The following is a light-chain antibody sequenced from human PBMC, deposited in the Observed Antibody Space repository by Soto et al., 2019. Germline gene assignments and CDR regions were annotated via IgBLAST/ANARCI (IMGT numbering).Light chain of an antibody. J-gene: IGKJ1*01. CDR1: QSVSNN. CDR3: QQYNNWPRT. Sequence: EIVMTQSPATLSVSPGERATLSCRASQSVSNNLAGYQQKPGQAPRLLIYCASTRATGIPARFSGSGSGTEFTLTISSLLSEDFAVYYCQQYNNWPRTFGQGTKVEIK. V-gene: IGKV3-15*01. CDR2: CAS.